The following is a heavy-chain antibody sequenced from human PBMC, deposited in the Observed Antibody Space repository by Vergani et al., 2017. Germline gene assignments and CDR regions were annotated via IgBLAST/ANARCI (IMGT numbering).Heavy chain of an antibody. J-gene: IGHJ5*02. CDR1: GYTLTELS. V-gene: IGHV1-24*01. D-gene: IGHD3-9*01. CDR2: FDPEDGET. CDR3: AADKYYDILTGYSEPSNGFDP. Sequence: QVQLVQSGAEVKKPGASVKVSCKVSGYTLTELSMHWVRQAPGKGLEWMGGFDPEDGETIYAQKFQGRVTMTEDTSTDTAYMELSSLRSEDTAVYYCAADKYYDILTGYSEPSNGFDPWGQGTLVTVSS.